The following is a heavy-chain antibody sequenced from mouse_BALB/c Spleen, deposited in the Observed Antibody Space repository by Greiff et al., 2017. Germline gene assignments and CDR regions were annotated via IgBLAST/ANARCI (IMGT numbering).Heavy chain of an antibody. CDR1: GFTFSSYA. CDR2: ISSGGST. Sequence: EVQVVESGGGLVKPGGSLKLSCAASGFTFSSYAMSWVRQTPEKRLEWVASISSGGSTYYPDSVKGRFTISRDNARNILYLQMSSLRSEDTAMYYCARGDNYFDYWGQGTTLTVSS. V-gene: IGHV5-6-5*01. CDR3: ARGDNYFDY. J-gene: IGHJ2*01.